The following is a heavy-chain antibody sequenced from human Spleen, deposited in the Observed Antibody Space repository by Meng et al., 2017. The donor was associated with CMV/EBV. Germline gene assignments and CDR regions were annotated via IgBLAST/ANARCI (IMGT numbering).Heavy chain of an antibody. Sequence: ASVKVSCKASGYTFIDYYLHWVRQAPGQGLEWMGWLNPNSGNTGYAPGLQGRVTITRNTSISTAFLEMSSLRSEDSAVYYCARDIVVVPAAHEGYGMDVWGQGTTVTVSS. D-gene: IGHD2-2*01. J-gene: IGHJ6*02. CDR2: LNPNSGNT. CDR1: GYTFIDYY. V-gene: IGHV1-8*03. CDR3: ARDIVVVPAAHEGYGMDV.